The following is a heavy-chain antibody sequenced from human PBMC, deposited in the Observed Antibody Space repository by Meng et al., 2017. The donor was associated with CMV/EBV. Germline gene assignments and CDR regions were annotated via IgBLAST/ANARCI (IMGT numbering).Heavy chain of an antibody. Sequence: ETLSLTCAASGFTFSSYSMNWVRQAPGKGLEWVSSISSSSSYIYYADSVKGRFTISRGNAKNSLYLQMNSLRAEDTAVYYCARGAAARPIDYWGQGTLVTVSS. CDR1: GFTFSSYS. V-gene: IGHV3-21*01. D-gene: IGHD6-6*01. J-gene: IGHJ4*02. CDR3: ARGAAARPIDY. CDR2: ISSSSSYI.